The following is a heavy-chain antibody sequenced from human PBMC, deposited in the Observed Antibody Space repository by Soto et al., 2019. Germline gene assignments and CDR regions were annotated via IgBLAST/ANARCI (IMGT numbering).Heavy chain of an antibody. CDR3: ASVLELHYYYGMDV. J-gene: IGHJ6*02. CDR2: IIPIFGTA. Sequence: QVQLVQSGAEVKKPGSLVKVSCKASGGTFSSYAISWVRQAPGQGLEWMGGIIPIFGTANYAQKFQGRVTITADESTSTAYMELSSLRSEDTAVYYCASVLELHYYYGMDVWGQGTTVTVSS. V-gene: IGHV1-69*12. D-gene: IGHD1-7*01. CDR1: GGTFSSYA.